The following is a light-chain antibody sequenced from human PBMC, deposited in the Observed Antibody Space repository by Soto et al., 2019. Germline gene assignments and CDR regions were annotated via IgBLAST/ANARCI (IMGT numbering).Light chain of an antibody. CDR2: GAS. CDR1: QSISSSY. J-gene: IGKJ1*01. Sequence: EIVLTQSPATLSLSPGKRATLYCRASQSISSSYLAWYQQRPGQAPRLLIYGASSRATGIPDRFSGSGSGTDFSLTIRRLEPDDFAVYYCQKYGNFWTFGQGTKVDIK. CDR3: QKYGNFWT. V-gene: IGKV3-20*01.